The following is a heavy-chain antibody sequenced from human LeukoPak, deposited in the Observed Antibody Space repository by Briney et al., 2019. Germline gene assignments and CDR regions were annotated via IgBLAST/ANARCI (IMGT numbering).Heavy chain of an antibody. CDR3: ARGSPRQWLVLDY. CDR1: GYTFSAYS. V-gene: IGHV1-2*02. J-gene: IGHJ4*02. D-gene: IGHD6-19*01. Sequence: GASVKVSCKASGYTFSAYSMHWVRQAPGQGLKWMGWINPTSGGANYAQNFQGRVSMTRDTSNSTAYMELSSLTSDDTAVYYCARGSPRQWLVLDYWGQGTLVTVSS. CDR2: INPTSGGA.